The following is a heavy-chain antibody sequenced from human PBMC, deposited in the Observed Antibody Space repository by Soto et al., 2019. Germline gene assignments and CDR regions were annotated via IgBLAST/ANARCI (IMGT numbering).Heavy chain of an antibody. Sequence: EVQLVESGGGLVQPGGSLRLSCVASGFIFSSCWMNWVHQVPGKGLEWVANIKEDGSEILYVDSVKGRFTISRDNAKNSLYLQMGGLRVEDTAVYHCVRSSGWKGDYWGQGIVVTVSS. V-gene: IGHV3-7*04. D-gene: IGHD1-1*01. CDR1: GFIFSSCW. CDR3: VRSSGWKGDY. J-gene: IGHJ4*02. CDR2: IKEDGSEI.